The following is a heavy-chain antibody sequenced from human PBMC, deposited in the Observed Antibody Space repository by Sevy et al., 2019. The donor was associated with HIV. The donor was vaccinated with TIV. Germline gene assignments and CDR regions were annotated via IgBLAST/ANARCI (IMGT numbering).Heavy chain of an antibody. V-gene: IGHV4-59*08. Sequence: SETLSLTCTVSGDSINTYYWSWIRQPPGKGLEWIGYVSHSGNTNYNPSLKSRVSMSLDTSRNQFSLKVKSVTAADTAVYYCARLRWDLVVVPGATPGCYFDYWCQGTLVTVSS. CDR1: GDSINTYY. J-gene: IGHJ4*02. CDR3: ARLRWDLVVVPGATPGCYFDY. CDR2: VSHSGNT. D-gene: IGHD2-2*01.